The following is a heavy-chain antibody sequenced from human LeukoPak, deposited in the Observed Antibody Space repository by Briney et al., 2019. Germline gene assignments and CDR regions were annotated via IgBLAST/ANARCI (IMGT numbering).Heavy chain of an antibody. V-gene: IGHV1-2*02. J-gene: IGHJ4*02. Sequence: ASVKVSCKASGYTFTGYYMHWLRQAPGQGLEWMGWSNPNSGGTNYAQKFEGRVTMTRDTSISTAYMELSRLRSDDTAVYYCARAPNRIAAAGSPGPYWGQGTLVTVSS. D-gene: IGHD6-13*01. CDR1: GYTFTGYY. CDR2: SNPNSGGT. CDR3: ARAPNRIAAAGSPGPY.